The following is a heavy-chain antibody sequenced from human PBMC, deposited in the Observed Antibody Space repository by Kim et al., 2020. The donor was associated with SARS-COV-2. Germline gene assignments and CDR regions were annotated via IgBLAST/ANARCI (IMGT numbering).Heavy chain of an antibody. J-gene: IGHJ6*02. CDR1: GFTFDDYA. Sequence: GGSLRLSCAASGFTFDDYAMYWDRQAPGKGLEWVSLISGDGGSTYYADSVKGRFTISRDNSKNSLYLQMNSLRTEDTALYYCAKDGYGSRYYYYYGMDVWGQGTTVTVSS. V-gene: IGHV3-43*02. CDR2: ISGDGGST. CDR3: AKDGYGSRYYYYYGMDV. D-gene: IGHD3-10*01.